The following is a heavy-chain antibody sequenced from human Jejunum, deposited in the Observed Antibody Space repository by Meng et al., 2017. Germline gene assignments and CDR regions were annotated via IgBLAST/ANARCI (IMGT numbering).Heavy chain of an antibody. Sequence: GGSLRLSCGASGLTVNDNYMTWVRQAPGKGLEWVSVIYAGGVTYYADSMEGRFTISRDKAKNTLYLQMNSLRPEDTAVYYCARDPYTNRWLFAFDVWGPGTVVTVSS. CDR3: ARDPYTNRWLFAFDV. V-gene: IGHV3-66*02. CDR2: IYAGGVT. J-gene: IGHJ3*01. CDR1: GLTVNDNY. D-gene: IGHD2-2*02.